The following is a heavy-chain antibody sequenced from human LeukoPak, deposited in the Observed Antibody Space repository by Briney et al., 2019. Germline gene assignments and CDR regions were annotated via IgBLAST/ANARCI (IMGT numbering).Heavy chain of an antibody. D-gene: IGHD2-21*02. Sequence: ASVTVSFKASGGSFTIYAISWVRHAPGQGLEWMGRIIPIFGIANNAHTFHDRLTITADKSTSKPFFELSSLRSEDTAVYYCARLLAYCGGDCYSTFPDCWGQGTLVSVCS. CDR3: ARLLAYCGGDCYSTFPDC. J-gene: IGHJ4*02. CDR2: IIPIFGIA. V-gene: IGHV1-69*04. CDR1: GGSFTIYA.